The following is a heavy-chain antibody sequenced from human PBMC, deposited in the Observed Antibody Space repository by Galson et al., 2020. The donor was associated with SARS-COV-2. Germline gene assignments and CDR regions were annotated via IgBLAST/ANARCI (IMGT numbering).Heavy chain of an antibody. CDR2: IKQDGSDR. CDR3: ARDQDGYNDF. CDR1: GFTFRTYW. Sequence: GESLKISCAASGFTFRTYWMSWVRQAPGRGLEWVANIKQDGSDRYYVDSVKGRFTISTDNAKNSVHLQMNSLRAEDTAVYFCARDQDGYNDFWGQGTLVTFSS. V-gene: IGHV3-7*01. D-gene: IGHD5-12*01. J-gene: IGHJ4*02.